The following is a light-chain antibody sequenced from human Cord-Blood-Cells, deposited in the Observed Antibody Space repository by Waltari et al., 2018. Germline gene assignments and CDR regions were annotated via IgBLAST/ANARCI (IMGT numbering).Light chain of an antibody. Sequence: SSLPPPPSASGSPGQSVHIHSNGTTRHVGGYTYVCWYQQHPGKAPKLRIYEVSKRPSGVPDRFSGSKSGNTASLTVSGLQAEDEADYYCSSYAGSNNYVFGTGTKVTVL. CDR1: TRHVGGYTY. CDR2: EVS. CDR3: SSYAGSNNYV. V-gene: IGLV2-8*01. J-gene: IGLJ1*01.